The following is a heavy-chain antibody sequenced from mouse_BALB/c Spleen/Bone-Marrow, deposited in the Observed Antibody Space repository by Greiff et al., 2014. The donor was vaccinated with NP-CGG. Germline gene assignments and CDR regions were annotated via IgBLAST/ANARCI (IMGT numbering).Heavy chain of an antibody. CDR1: GFSLTSYG. Sequence: VKLVESGPGLVAPSQSLSITCTVSGFSLTSYGVHWVRQPPGKGLVWLGVIWAGGSKNYNSALMSRLSISKDNSKSQVFLKMNSLQADDTAMYYCARGYLWYFDVWGAGTTVTVSS. J-gene: IGHJ1*01. V-gene: IGHV2-9*02. CDR2: IWAGGSK. CDR3: ARGYLWYFDV.